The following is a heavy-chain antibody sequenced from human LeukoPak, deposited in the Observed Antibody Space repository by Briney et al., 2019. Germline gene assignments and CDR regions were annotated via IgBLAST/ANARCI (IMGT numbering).Heavy chain of an antibody. D-gene: IGHD6-19*01. Sequence: GGSLRLSCAASGFTFSSYSMNWVRQAPGKGLEWVSYIRSGSSIIYYADSVKGRFTISRDNAKNSLYLQMNSLRDEDTAVYYCATDLRGSGWLIDYWGQGTLVTVSS. CDR2: IRSGSSII. CDR1: GFTFSSYS. J-gene: IGHJ4*02. V-gene: IGHV3-48*02. CDR3: ATDLRGSGWLIDY.